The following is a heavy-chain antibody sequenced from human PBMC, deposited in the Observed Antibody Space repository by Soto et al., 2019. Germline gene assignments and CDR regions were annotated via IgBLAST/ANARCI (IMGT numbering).Heavy chain of an antibody. J-gene: IGHJ4*02. D-gene: IGHD4-17*01. V-gene: IGHV3-23*01. CDR1: GITFSSYA. CDR3: AKADYGDYGFDY. CDR2: ISDSGGST. Sequence: EVQLLESGGGLVQPGGSLRLSCAASGITFSSYAMSWVRQAPGKGLEWVSGISDSGGSTYYADSVKGRFTISRDNSKNTLQLQMNSLRAEYTAVYYCAKADYGDYGFDYWGQGTLVTVSS.